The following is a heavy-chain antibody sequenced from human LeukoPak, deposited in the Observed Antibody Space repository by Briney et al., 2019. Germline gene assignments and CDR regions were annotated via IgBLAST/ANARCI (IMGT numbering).Heavy chain of an antibody. CDR3: ARGGNIVLMVYATDY. Sequence: GRSLRLSCAASGFTFSSYAMHWVRQAPGKGLEWVAVISYDGSNKYYADSVKGRFTISRDNSKNTLYLQMNSLRPEDTAVYYCARGGNIVLMVYATDYWGQGTLVTVSS. V-gene: IGHV3-30-3*01. CDR2: ISYDGSNK. D-gene: IGHD2-8*01. J-gene: IGHJ4*02. CDR1: GFTFSSYA.